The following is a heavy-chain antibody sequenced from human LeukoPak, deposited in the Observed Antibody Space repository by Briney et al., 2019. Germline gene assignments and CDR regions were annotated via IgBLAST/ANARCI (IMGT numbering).Heavy chain of an antibody. CDR1: GYSFTSYW. Sequence: GESLKISCKGSGYSFTSYWIGWVRQMPGKGLEGMGIIYPGDSDTRHGPSFQGQVTISAEKSISTAYLQWSSLKASDTAMYYCARQLVGSYYGGDYWGQGTLVTVSS. J-gene: IGHJ4*02. CDR3: ARQLVGSYYGGDY. D-gene: IGHD1-26*01. CDR2: IYPGDSDT. V-gene: IGHV5-51*01.